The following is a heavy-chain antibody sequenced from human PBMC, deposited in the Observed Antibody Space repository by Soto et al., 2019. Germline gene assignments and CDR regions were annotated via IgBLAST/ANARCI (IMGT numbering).Heavy chain of an antibody. CDR2: ISAYNGDT. Sequence: VQSGAEVRKPGASVKVSCKASGYTLTTYGISWVRQAPGQGLEWLGWISAYNGDTYYAQKVQGRVTMTTDTSTSTADMDRRSLRIDDTAGYYCARVSTGPEHSTTPMDYWGQGTLVTVSS. D-gene: IGHD1-1*01. J-gene: IGHJ4*02. CDR1: GYTLTTYG. CDR3: ARVSTGPEHSTTPMDY. V-gene: IGHV1-18*04.